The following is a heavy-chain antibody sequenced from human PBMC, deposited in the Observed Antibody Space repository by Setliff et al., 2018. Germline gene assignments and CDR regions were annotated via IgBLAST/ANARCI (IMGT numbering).Heavy chain of an antibody. Sequence: ESGPTLVNPTQTLTLTCTFSGFSLSTSGMCVSWIREPPGTALEWLARIDWDDDKYYSTSXKTRLTIAKATSKNQVVHTMTNXDPVDTATYYCARLQSSVHDAFDIWGQGTMVAVS. CDR1: GFSLSTSGMC. V-gene: IGHV2-70*11. CDR3: ARLQSSVHDAFDI. D-gene: IGHD6-19*01. CDR2: IDWDDDK. J-gene: IGHJ3*02.